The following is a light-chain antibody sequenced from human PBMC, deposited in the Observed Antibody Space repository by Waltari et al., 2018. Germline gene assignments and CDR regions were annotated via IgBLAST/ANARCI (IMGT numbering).Light chain of an antibody. Sequence: DIQMTQSPSSLSASIGDRVSISCRASQGVDTFLNWYQQKPGKATTLLIYSASSLQTGVPSRFSGSGSGTDFTLTISRLQPEDFATYYCQQSYSTPLTFGPGTKLGIK. J-gene: IGKJ3*01. CDR1: QGVDTF. CDR2: SAS. V-gene: IGKV1-39*01. CDR3: QQSYSTPLT.